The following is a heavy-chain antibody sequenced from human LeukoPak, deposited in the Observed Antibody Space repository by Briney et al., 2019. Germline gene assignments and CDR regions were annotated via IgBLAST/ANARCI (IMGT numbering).Heavy chain of an antibody. D-gene: IGHD2-15*01. Sequence: ASVKVSCKASGHSLTSYGISWVRQAPGQGLEWMGWISAYNGNTNYAQKFQGRVTMTTDTSTSTAYMELRSLRSDDTAVYYCARDHRLGVMVAYGMDVWGQGTTVTVSS. CDR2: ISAYNGNT. CDR1: GHSLTSYG. CDR3: ARDHRLGVMVAYGMDV. J-gene: IGHJ6*02. V-gene: IGHV1-18*01.